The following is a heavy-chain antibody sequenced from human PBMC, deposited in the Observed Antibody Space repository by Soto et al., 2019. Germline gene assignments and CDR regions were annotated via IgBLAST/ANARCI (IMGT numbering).Heavy chain of an antibody. J-gene: IGHJ5*02. D-gene: IGHD5-18*01. V-gene: IGHV1-69*04. CDR1: GGTFSSYT. Sequence: PVKVSCKASGGTFSSYTISWVRQAPGQGLEWMGRIIPILGIANYAQKFQGRVTITADKSTSTAYMELSSLRSEDTAVYYCARDGDTAMVPYGENWFDPWGQGTLVTVS. CDR3: ARDGDTAMVPYGENWFDP. CDR2: IIPILGIA.